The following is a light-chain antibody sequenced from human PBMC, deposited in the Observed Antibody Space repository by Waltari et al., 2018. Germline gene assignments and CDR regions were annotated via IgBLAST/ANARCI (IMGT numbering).Light chain of an antibody. Sequence: QSALTQPASVSGSPGQSITISCTGTSSDVGGYNYVLWYQQHPGKAPKLMIYDVSNRPSGVSNRFSGSKSGNTASLTISGLQAEDEADYYCSSYTSSSSQVVFGGGTKLTVL. CDR2: DVS. V-gene: IGLV2-14*01. J-gene: IGLJ2*01. CDR1: SSDVGGYNY. CDR3: SSYTSSSSQVV.